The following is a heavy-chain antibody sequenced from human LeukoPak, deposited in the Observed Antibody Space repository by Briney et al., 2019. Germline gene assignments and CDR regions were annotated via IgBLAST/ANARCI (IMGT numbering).Heavy chain of an antibody. CDR1: GFTLSSYA. J-gene: IGHJ6*02. V-gene: IGHV3-30-3*01. D-gene: IGHD4-17*01. CDR2: ISYDGSNK. Sequence: GRSLRLSCAASGFTLSSYAMHWVRQAPGKGLEGVAVISYDGSNKYYADSVKGRFTISRDNSKNTLYLQMNSLRAEDTAVYYCAREDYGDSRIPYYGMDVWGQGTTVTVSS. CDR3: AREDYGDSRIPYYGMDV.